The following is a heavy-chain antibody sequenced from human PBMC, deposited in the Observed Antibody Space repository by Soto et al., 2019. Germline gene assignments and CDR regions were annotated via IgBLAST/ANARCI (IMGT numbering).Heavy chain of an antibody. D-gene: IGHD3-9*01. CDR3: ARGNLRYVDWLLSYNWFDP. CDR2: INHSGST. Sequence: SETLSLTCAVYGGSFSGYYWSWIRQPPGKGLEWIGEINHSGSTNYNPSLKSRVTISVDTSKNQFSLKLSSVTAADTAVYYCARGNLRYVDWLLSYNWFDPWGQGTRGTVSS. J-gene: IGHJ5*02. V-gene: IGHV4-34*01. CDR1: GGSFSGYY.